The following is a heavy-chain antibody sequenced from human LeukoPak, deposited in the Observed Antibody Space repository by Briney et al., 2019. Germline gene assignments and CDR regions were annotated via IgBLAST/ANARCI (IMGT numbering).Heavy chain of an antibody. CDR2: ISAYNGNT. D-gene: IGHD6-19*01. CDR3: ARVGGQWVGTYKNWFDP. V-gene: IGHV1-18*01. Sequence: ASVKVSCKASGYTFTSYGISWVRQAPGQGLEWMGWISAYNGNTNYAQKLQGRVTMTTDTSTSTAYMELRSLRSDDTAVYYCARVGGQWVGTYKNWFDPWGQGTLVTVPS. J-gene: IGHJ5*02. CDR1: GYTFTSYG.